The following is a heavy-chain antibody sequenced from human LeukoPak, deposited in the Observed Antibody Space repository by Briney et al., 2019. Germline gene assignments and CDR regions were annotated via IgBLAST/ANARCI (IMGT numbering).Heavy chain of an antibody. CDR1: GFTFSYYG. D-gene: IGHD3-22*01. V-gene: IGHV3-23*01. Sequence: GGSLRLSCAASGFTFSYYGMSWVRQAPGKGLEWVSGISGSGGSTYYADSVKGRFTVSRGNSKNTLYLQMNSLRAEDTAVYHCAKDGGTMIVVVISDWGQGTLVTVSS. CDR3: AKDGGTMIVVVISD. CDR2: ISGSGGST. J-gene: IGHJ4*02.